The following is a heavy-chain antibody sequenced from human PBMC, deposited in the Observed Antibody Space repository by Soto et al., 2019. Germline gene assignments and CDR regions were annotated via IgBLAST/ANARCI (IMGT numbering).Heavy chain of an antibody. CDR1: GGTFSSHS. Sequence: SVKVSCKSSGGTFSSHSINWVRQAPGQGLGWMGGIIPIFGPANFAKKFQGRVTVTADESTTTAYMELSSLTSEDTAVYYCATGSFTSTGGRIGYHYNAMDVWGQGTTVTVSS. CDR3: ATGSFTSTGGRIGYHYNAMDV. CDR2: IIPIFGPA. D-gene: IGHD1-1*01. V-gene: IGHV1-69*13. J-gene: IGHJ6*02.